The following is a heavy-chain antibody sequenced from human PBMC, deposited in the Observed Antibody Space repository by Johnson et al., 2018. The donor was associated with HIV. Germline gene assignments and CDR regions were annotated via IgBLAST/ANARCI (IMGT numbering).Heavy chain of an antibody. CDR2: TSFDESNK. Sequence: QEQLVESGGGVVQPGRSLRLSCAASGFTFSNFAMHWVRQAPGNGLEWVTFTSFDESNKYYADSVKGRFTISRDNSKNTLYLQINGLRAEDTAVYYCARGGIEYSSAFGLGYAFDVWGQGTVVTVSS. V-gene: IGHV3-30*04. CDR1: GFTFSNFA. J-gene: IGHJ3*01. CDR3: ARGGIEYSSAFGLGYAFDV. D-gene: IGHD6-25*01.